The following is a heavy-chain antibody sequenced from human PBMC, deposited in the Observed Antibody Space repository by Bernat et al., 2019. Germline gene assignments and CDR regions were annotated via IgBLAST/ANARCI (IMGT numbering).Heavy chain of an antibody. J-gene: IGHJ5*02. CDR2: IYYSGST. Sequence: QLQLQESGPGLVKPSETLSLTCTVSGGSISSSSYYWGWIRQPPGKGLEWIGSIYYSGSTYYNPSLKSRVTIAIDTSKNQFSLKLSSVTAADTSVYCCARRSKNWTDRMRMTSDAWGQGALITVSS. V-gene: IGHV4-39*01. CDR3: ARRSKNWTDRMRMTSDA. CDR1: GGSISSSSYY. D-gene: IGHD1-1*01.